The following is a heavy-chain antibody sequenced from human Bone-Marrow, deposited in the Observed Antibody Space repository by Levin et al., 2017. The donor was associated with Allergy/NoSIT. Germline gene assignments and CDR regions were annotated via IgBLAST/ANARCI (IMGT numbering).Heavy chain of an antibody. CDR1: GGSISSGSYY. CDR3: VRAVNAAGWVWFDP. V-gene: IGHV4-39*01. D-gene: IGHD6-13*01. J-gene: IGHJ5*02. CDR2: IYFTGAT. Sequence: SQTLSLTCSVSGGSISSGSYYWAWIRQPPGKGLEWVGHIYFTGATYYNPSLRSRVTISVDTSKNQFSLELTSVTAADTSLYYCVRAVNAAGWVWFDPWGQGTLVIVSP.